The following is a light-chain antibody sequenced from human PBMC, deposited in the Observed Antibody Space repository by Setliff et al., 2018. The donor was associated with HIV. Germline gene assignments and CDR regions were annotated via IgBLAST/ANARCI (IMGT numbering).Light chain of an antibody. Sequence: QSALTQPASVSGSPRQSITISCTGTSSGIGAYTFVSWYQQHPGKAPKLIIHDVSNRPSGVSNRFSGSKSGNTASLTISDLQADDEADYYCYSYTNSRTLVFGGGTKVTVL. CDR1: SSGIGAYTF. CDR3: YSYTNSRTLV. J-gene: IGLJ3*02. V-gene: IGLV2-14*03. CDR2: DVS.